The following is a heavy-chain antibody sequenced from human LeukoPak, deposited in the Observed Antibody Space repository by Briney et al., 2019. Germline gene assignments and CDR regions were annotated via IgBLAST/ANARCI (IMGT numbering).Heavy chain of an antibody. CDR1: GFTFSGYG. Sequence: GGSLRLSCAASGFTFSGYGMHWVRQAPGKGLEWVTFIRYDGSDKYYADSVKGRFTISRDNSKNTLYLQMNSLRAEDTAVYYCANISCSVTSCNVDRDFDYWGQGTLVTVSS. D-gene: IGHD2-2*01. V-gene: IGHV3-30*02. CDR3: ANISCSVTSCNVDRDFDY. CDR2: IRYDGSDK. J-gene: IGHJ4*02.